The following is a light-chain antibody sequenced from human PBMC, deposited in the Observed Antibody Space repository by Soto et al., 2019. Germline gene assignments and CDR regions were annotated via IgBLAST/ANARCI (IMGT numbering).Light chain of an antibody. Sequence: QSVLTQPPSVSAAPGQKVTISCSGSSSNIGNNYVSWYRQLPGTAPKLLIYENNKRPSGIPDRFSGSKSGTSATLGITGLQTGDEADYYCGTWDSSLSALVVFGGGTKLTVL. CDR3: GTWDSSLSALVV. CDR1: SSNIGNNY. J-gene: IGLJ2*01. CDR2: ENN. V-gene: IGLV1-51*02.